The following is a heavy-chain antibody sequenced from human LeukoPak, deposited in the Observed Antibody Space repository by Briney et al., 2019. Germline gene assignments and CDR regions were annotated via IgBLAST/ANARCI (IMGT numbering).Heavy chain of an antibody. J-gene: IGHJ4*02. CDR1: GGSITNYY. CDR3: ARDRYYYDSSGSALDY. D-gene: IGHD3-22*01. V-gene: IGHV4-4*07. CDR2: IHTSGST. Sequence: SETLSLTCTVSGGSITNYYWSWIRQPAGKGLEWIGRIHTSGSTNYNPSLKSRVTMSGDTSKNQFSLKLSSVTAADTAVYYCARDRYYYDSSGSALDYWGQGTLVTVSS.